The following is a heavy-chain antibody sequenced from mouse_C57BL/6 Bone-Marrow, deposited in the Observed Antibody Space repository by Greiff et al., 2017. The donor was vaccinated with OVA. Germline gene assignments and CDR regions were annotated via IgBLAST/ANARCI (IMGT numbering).Heavy chain of an antibody. D-gene: IGHD2-2*01. CDR3: ARGWLPAWFAY. Sequence: QVQLQQSGAELVKPGASVKISCKASGYTFTDYYINWVKQRPGQGLEWLGKRPGSGSTYYTEKFKGKATLTADKSSNTAYMQIRSLTSEDSAVYFCARGWLPAWFAYWGQGTLVTVSA. CDR1: GYTFTDYY. J-gene: IGHJ3*01. V-gene: IGHV1-77*01. CDR2: RPGSGST.